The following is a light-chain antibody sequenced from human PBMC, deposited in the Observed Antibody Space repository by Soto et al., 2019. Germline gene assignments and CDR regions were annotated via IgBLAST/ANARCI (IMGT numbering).Light chain of an antibody. CDR2: EVS. CDR1: SSDVGSYNL. CDR3: CLYADSNTFVV. J-gene: IGLJ2*01. V-gene: IGLV2-23*02. Sequence: QSVLSEPASVSGSPGQSITISCTGTSSDVGSYNLVSWYQQHPGKAPKLMIYEVSKRPSGVSNRFSGYKSGNTAYLTISGQHAEDEANYCCCLYADSNTFVVFGGGTKLTVL.